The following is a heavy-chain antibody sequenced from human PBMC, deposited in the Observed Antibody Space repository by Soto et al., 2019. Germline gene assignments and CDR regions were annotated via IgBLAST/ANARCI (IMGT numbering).Heavy chain of an antibody. CDR1: GYTFTGYY. J-gene: IGHJ5*02. D-gene: IGHD6-13*01. Sequence: ASVKVSCKASGYTFTGYYMHWVRQAPGQGLEWMGWINPNSGGTNYAQKFQGRVTMTRDTSISTAYMGLSRLRSDDTAVYYCARDQSYSSSWYWFDPWGQGTLVTVSS. CDR3: ARDQSYSSSWYWFDP. V-gene: IGHV1-2*02. CDR2: INPNSGGT.